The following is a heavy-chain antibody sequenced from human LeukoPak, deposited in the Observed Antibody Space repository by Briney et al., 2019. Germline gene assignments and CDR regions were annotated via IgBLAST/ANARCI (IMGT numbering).Heavy chain of an antibody. D-gene: IGHD2-15*01. CDR2: INTNTGNP. CDR3: ARDRPSGWYCSGGSCYNSNAFDI. CDR1: GYTFTSYA. Sequence: GASVKVSCKASGYTFTSYAMHWVRQAPGQGLEWMGWINTNTGNPTYAQGFTGRFVFSLDTSVSTAYLQISSLKAEDTAVYYCARDRPSGWYCSGGSCYNSNAFDIWGQGTMVTVSS. J-gene: IGHJ3*02. V-gene: IGHV7-4-1*02.